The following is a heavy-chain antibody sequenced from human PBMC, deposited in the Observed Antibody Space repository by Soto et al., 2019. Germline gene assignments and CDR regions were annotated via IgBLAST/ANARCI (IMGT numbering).Heavy chain of an antibody. CDR2: IIPIFGTP. D-gene: IGHD3-10*01. J-gene: IGHJ4*02. CDR1: GGIFSTYA. V-gene: IGHV1-69*01. CDR3: ARDRDDYGSGNYYNRIDF. Sequence: QVQLVQAGAEVKKPGSSVKVSCKASGGIFSTYAISWLRQAPGQGLEWMGGIIPIFGTPNYAQRFQGRVTITADEYTSTGSMELSRLRSEDTAVYYCARDRDDYGSGNYYNRIDFWGQGTIVTVSS.